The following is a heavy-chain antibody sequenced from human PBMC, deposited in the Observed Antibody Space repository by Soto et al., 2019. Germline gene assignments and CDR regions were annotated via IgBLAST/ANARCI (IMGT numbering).Heavy chain of an antibody. CDR3: ARDEVPPLAY. CDR1: GFTFSSYW. D-gene: IGHD6-13*01. V-gene: IGHV3-7*01. J-gene: IGHJ4*02. Sequence: GGSLRLSCAASGFTFSSYWMSWVRQAPGKGLEWVANIKPDGGEKYYVDSVRGRFTISRDNVENSLNLQMNSLRAEDAPLYYGARDEVPPLAYWGKGTLVTVSS. CDR2: IKPDGGEK.